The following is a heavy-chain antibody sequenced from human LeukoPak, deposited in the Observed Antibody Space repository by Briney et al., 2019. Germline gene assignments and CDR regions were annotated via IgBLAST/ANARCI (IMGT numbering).Heavy chain of an antibody. CDR1: GGSISSYY. V-gene: IGHV4-59*08. D-gene: IGHD2-8*01. Sequence: PSETLSLTCTVSGGSISSYYWSWIRQPPGKGLEWIGDIYYSGTTNYNPSLKSRVTISVDTSRKQFSLKLSSVTAADTAVYYCARIMGRDAFDIWGQGTMVTVSS. CDR3: ARIMGRDAFDI. J-gene: IGHJ3*02. CDR2: IYYSGTT.